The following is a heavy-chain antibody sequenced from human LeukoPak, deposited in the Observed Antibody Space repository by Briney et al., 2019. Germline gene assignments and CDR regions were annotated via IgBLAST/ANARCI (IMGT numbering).Heavy chain of an antibody. D-gene: IGHD3-3*01. V-gene: IGHV1-18*01. CDR1: GYTFTSYG. Sequence: ASVKVSCKASGYTFTSYGISWVRQAPGQGLAWMGWISAYNGNTNYAQKLQGRVTMTTDTSTSTAYMELRSLRSDDTAVYYCARDVVHYDFWSGYYTDYWGQGTLVTVSS. CDR2: ISAYNGNT. J-gene: IGHJ4*02. CDR3: ARDVVHYDFWSGYYTDY.